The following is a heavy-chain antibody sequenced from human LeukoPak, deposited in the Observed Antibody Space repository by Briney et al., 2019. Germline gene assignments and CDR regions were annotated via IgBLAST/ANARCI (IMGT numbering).Heavy chain of an antibody. J-gene: IGHJ5*02. CDR2: IYYSGST. CDR1: GGSISSGDYY. Sequence: PSETLSLTCTVSGGSISSGDYYWSWIRQPPGKGLEWIGYIYYSGSTYYNPSLKSRVTISVDTSKNQFFLKLSSVTAADTAVYYCARNIAAAGNWFDPWGQGTLVTVSS. V-gene: IGHV4-30-4*08. D-gene: IGHD6-13*01. CDR3: ARNIAAAGNWFDP.